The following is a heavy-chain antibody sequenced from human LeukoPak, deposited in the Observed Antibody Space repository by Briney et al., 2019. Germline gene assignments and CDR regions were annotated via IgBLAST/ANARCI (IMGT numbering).Heavy chain of an antibody. V-gene: IGHV3-23*01. CDR2: ITSGHST. CDR1: GFTFSNYA. CDR3: AKDYPECTGTSCSGEAFFDY. Sequence: GGSLRLSCAASGFTFSNYAMSWVRQAAGMGLEWVSGITSGHSTYYADSGKGRYTISRDNSKNTVYLQMNSLRAEDTAVYYCAKDYPECTGTSCSGEAFFDYWGQGTLVTVSS. D-gene: IGHD2-2*01. J-gene: IGHJ4*02.